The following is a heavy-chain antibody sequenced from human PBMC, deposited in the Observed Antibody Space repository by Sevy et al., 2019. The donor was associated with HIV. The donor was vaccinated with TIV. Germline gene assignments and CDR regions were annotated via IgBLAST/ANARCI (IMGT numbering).Heavy chain of an antibody. Sequence: ASVKVSCKASGYTFTGYYMHWVRQAPGQGLEWMGRINPNSGGTNYAQKFQGRVTMTRDTSTSTVYMELSSLRSEDTAVYYCARVGSSRGDYYYYGMDVWGQGTTVTVSS. CDR1: GYTFTGYY. D-gene: IGHD3-10*01. J-gene: IGHJ6*02. V-gene: IGHV1-2*06. CDR2: INPNSGGT. CDR3: ARVGSSRGDYYYYGMDV.